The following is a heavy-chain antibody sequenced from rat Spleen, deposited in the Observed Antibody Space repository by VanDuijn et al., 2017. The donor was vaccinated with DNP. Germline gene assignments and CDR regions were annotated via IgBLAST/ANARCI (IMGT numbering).Heavy chain of an antibody. J-gene: IGHJ4*01. CDR1: GFTFSNYG. V-gene: IGHV5S13*01. D-gene: IGHD1-11*01. CDR3: AYGATTTGGY. Sequence: EVQLVESGGGLVQPGRSLKLSCAASGFTFSNYGMAWVRQAPTKGLEWVASINTDGGSTYYPDSVKGRFTISRDNAENTVYLQMNSLRSEDTATYYCAYGATTTGGYWGQGTSVTVSS. CDR2: INTDGGST.